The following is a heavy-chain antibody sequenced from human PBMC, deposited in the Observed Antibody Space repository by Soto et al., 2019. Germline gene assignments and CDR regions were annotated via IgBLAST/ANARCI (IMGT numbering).Heavy chain of an antibody. CDR3: AHSKTSGMRYYFGY. CDR1: GFSLSTTRVG. Sequence: QITLKESGPTLVKPTQTLTLTCTFSGFSLSTTRVGVGWIRQPPGEALEWLALLYWDDDKLYSPSLKRRLTIANDTSKNQVVLTLTNMDPVDTATYYCAHSKTSGMRYYFGYWGQGTLVTVSS. CDR2: LYWDDDK. V-gene: IGHV2-5*02. J-gene: IGHJ4*02.